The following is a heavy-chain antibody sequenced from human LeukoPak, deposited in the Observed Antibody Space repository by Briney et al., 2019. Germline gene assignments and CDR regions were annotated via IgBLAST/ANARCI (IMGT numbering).Heavy chain of an antibody. V-gene: IGHV5-51*01. D-gene: IGHD2-2*01. CDR3: ARTSCSSTSCYNYYYYGMDV. J-gene: IGHJ6*02. Sequence: PGESLKISCKGSGYRFTSYWIGWVRQMPGKGLEWMGIIYPGDSDTRYSPSFQGQVTISADKSISTAYLQWSSLKASDTAMYYCARTSCSSTSCYNYYYYGMDVWGQGTTVTVSS. CDR2: IYPGDSDT. CDR1: GYRFTSYW.